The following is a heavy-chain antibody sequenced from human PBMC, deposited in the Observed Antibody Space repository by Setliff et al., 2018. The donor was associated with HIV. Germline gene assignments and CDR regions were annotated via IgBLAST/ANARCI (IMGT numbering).Heavy chain of an antibody. CDR3: ARGRRDRSSGSCYGPYYMDV. V-gene: IGHV3-74*01. CDR2: INTDERYT. CDR1: GFAFSTYW. D-gene: IGHD2-15*01. J-gene: IGHJ6*03. Sequence: GGSLRLSCAASGFAFSTYWMHWVRQAPGKGLVWVSRINTDERYTLYADSVKGRFTIYRDNAKSTLYLQMNSLGAEDTATYYCARGRRDRSSGSCYGPYYMDVWGKGTTVTVSS.